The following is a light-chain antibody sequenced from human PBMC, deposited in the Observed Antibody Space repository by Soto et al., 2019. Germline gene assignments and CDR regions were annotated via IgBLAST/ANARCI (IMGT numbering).Light chain of an antibody. CDR2: GAS. V-gene: IGKV4-1*01. CDR1: QSDLYTYTNQNY. CDR3: QQYYLVPFT. Sequence: DIVMTQSPDSLGVSLGERATINCKSSQSDLYTYTNQNYLAWYQQKSGQPTKLLIYGASARESGVPARFSGSGSGTDFTLTINGLQADDVAVYYCQQYYLVPFTFGPGTKVDIK. J-gene: IGKJ3*01.